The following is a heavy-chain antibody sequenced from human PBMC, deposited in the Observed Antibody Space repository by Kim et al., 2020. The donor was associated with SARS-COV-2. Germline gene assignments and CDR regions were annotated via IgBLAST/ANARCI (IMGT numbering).Heavy chain of an antibody. CDR1: GGSVSSGSYY. J-gene: IGHJ4*02. CDR3: ARVPKGELWLPRIDY. CDR2: IYYSGST. D-gene: IGHD5-18*01. V-gene: IGHV4-61*01. Sequence: SETLSLTCTVSGGSVSSGSYYWSWIRQPPGKGLEWIGYIYYSGSTNYNPSLKSRVTISVDTSKNQFSLKLSSVTAADTAVYYCARVPKGELWLPRIDYWGQGTLVTVSS.